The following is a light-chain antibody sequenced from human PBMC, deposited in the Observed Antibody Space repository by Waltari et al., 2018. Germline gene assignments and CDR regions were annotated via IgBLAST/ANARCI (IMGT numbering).Light chain of an antibody. J-gene: IGKJ4*01. V-gene: IGKV1-5*03. Sequence: DCQMTQSPSTLSASVGDRFSITCRASQSTNKWLAWYQQKPGKAPKLLIYKASSLESGVPSRFSGSGSGTEFTLTISSLQPDDFATYYCQQYNSYSLPSFGGGTKVEIK. CDR2: KAS. CDR3: QQYNSYSLPS. CDR1: QSTNKW.